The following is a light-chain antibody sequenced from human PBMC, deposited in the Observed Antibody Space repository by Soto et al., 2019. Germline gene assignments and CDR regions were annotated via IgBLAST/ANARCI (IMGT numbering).Light chain of an antibody. CDR1: QSVSSSY. J-gene: IGKJ1*01. Sequence: EIVLTQSPGTLSLSPGERATLFCRASQSVSSSYLAWYQQKPGQAPRLLIYGGSNRATGIPDRFSGSGSGKDCTLTISRLEPEDFAVYYCQHYSSSPWTFGQGTKVEIK. CDR3: QHYSSSPWT. CDR2: GGS. V-gene: IGKV3-20*01.